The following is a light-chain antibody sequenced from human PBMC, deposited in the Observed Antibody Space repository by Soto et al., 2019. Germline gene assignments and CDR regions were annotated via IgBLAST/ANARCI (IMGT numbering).Light chain of an antibody. J-gene: IGKJ1*01. CDR3: QQVGSSPWT. V-gene: IGKV3-20*01. CDR1: QSVSSSY. CDR2: GAS. Sequence: EIVLTQSPGTLSLSPGERATLACRASQSVSSSYLAWYQQKPGQAPRLLIYGASTRATGIPDRFSGSGSGTDFALTISRLEPEDFAGSYGQQVGSSPWTFGQGTKVEI.